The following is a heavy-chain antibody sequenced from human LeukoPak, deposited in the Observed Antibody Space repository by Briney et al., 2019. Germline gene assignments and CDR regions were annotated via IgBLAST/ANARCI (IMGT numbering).Heavy chain of an antibody. CDR3: ARGDGRRITMIY. CDR1: GYTFTGYY. Sequence: ASVKVSCKASGYTFTGYYMHWVRQAPGQGLEWMGRINPNSGGTNYAQKFQGRVTMTRDTSISTAYMELSRLRSDDTAVNYCARGDGRRITMIYWGQGTLVTVSS. CDR2: INPNSGGT. V-gene: IGHV1-2*06. D-gene: IGHD3-22*01. J-gene: IGHJ4*02.